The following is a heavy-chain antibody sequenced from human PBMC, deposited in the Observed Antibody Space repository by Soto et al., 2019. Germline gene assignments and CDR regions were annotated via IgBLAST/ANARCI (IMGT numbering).Heavy chain of an antibody. D-gene: IGHD3-3*02. CDR1: GFTFSSYA. CDR2: ISGSGGST. Sequence: GGSLRLSCAASGFTFSSYAMSWVRQAPGKGLEWVSAISGSGGSTYYADSVKGRFTISRDNSKNTLYLQMNSLRAEDTAVYYCEKSGEGIYYYYMDVWGKGTAVTVSS. J-gene: IGHJ6*03. V-gene: IGHV3-23*01. CDR3: EKSGEGIYYYYMDV.